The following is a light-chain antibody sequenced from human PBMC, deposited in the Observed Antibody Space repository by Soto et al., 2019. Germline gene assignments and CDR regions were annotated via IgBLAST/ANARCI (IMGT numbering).Light chain of an antibody. CDR3: SSYAGHSYV. Sequence: QSALTQPPSASGSPGQSVTISCTGTSSDVGGYNYVSWYQQHPGKAPKLMIYEVSKRPSGVPDRFSGSKSGNTASLTVSGLQAEDETDYYCSSYAGHSYVFGTGTKVTVL. V-gene: IGLV2-8*01. CDR1: SSDVGGYNY. CDR2: EVS. J-gene: IGLJ1*01.